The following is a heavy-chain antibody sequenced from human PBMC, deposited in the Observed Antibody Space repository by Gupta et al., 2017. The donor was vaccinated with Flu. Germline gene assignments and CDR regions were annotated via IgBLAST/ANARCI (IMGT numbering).Heavy chain of an antibody. CDR3: TREYDFWTGNWFDS. D-gene: IGHD3-3*01. V-gene: IGHV3-49*04. Sequence: EVQLVESGGGLVQPGRSLRVSCTASGFTFGAYAMSWVRQAPGKGLEWVGFIRSKAYHGTKEYAASVKGRFTISRDDSKSVAYLQMNSLKIEDTAIYYCTREYDFWTGNWFDSWGQGSLVTVSS. CDR1: GFTFGAYA. J-gene: IGHJ5*01. CDR2: IRSKAYHGTK.